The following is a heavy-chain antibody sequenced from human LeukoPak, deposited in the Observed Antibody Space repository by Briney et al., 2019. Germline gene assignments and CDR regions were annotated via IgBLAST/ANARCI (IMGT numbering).Heavy chain of an antibody. CDR1: GFTFSSYA. CDR2: ISYDGSNK. CDR3: AKDVRAPHYDFWSGYYRDYYYYYGMDV. Sequence: TGGSLRLSCAASGFTFSSYAMHWVRQAPGKGLEWVAVISYDGSNKYYADSVKGRFTISRDNSKNTLYLQMNSLRAEDTAVYYCAKDVRAPHYDFWSGYYRDYYYYYGMDVWGQGTTVTVSS. D-gene: IGHD3-3*01. V-gene: IGHV3-30-3*01. J-gene: IGHJ6*02.